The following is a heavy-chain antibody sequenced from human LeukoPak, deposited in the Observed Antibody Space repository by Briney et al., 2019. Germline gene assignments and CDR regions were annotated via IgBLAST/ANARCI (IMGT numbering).Heavy chain of an antibody. D-gene: IGHD1-14*01. Sequence: SGTLSLTCTVSGGSINNYYWSWIRQPPGKGLEWIGFIYYTGSTNYNPSLKSRVTITVDTSKNQFSLKLSSVTAADTAVYYCAGMRITTPTVRTLDYWGQGTLVTVSS. V-gene: IGHV4-59*01. CDR3: AGMRITTPTVRTLDY. CDR1: GGSINNYY. CDR2: IYYTGST. J-gene: IGHJ4*02.